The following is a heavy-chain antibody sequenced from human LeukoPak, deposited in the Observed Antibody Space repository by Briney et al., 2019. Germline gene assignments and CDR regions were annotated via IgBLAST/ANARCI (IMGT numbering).Heavy chain of an antibody. CDR3: ARGVYHRGDS. D-gene: IGHD3-16*01. J-gene: IGHJ4*02. CDR2: VSPKTGST. Sequence: GASVKVSCKTSGYTFTDYDINWVRQASGQGLEWMGWVSPKTGSTAYAQRFQGRISMTRDTSTDTAHMELSSLTSDDTAIYFCARGVYHRGDSWGRGTLVTVSS. CDR1: GYTFTDYD. V-gene: IGHV1-8*01.